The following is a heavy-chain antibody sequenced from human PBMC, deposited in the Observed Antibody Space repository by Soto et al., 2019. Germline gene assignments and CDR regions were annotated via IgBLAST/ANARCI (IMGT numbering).Heavy chain of an antibody. V-gene: IGHV1-69*13. CDR2: IIPIFGTA. CDR3: ARDYPHLARFHDYDSSCSPYSWFDP. J-gene: IGHJ5*02. D-gene: IGHD3-22*01. CDR1: GGTFSSYA. Sequence: ASVKVSCKASGGTFSSYAISWVRQAPGQGLEWMGGIIPIFGTANYAQKFQGRVTITADESTSTAYMELSSLRSEDTAVYYCARDYPHLARFHDYDSSCSPYSWFDPWGQGTLVTVSS.